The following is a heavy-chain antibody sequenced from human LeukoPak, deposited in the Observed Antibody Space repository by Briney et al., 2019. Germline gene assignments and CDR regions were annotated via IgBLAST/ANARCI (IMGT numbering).Heavy chain of an antibody. Sequence: PGRSLRLSCAVSGFTFSSYWMSWVRQAPGKGLEWVANIKQDGSEKYYVDSVKGRFTISRDNAKNSLYLQMNSLRAEDTAVYYCASGDDFDMWGQGTMVTVSS. V-gene: IGHV3-7*01. J-gene: IGHJ3*02. CDR3: ASGDDFDM. CDR1: GFTFSSYW. CDR2: IKQDGSEK.